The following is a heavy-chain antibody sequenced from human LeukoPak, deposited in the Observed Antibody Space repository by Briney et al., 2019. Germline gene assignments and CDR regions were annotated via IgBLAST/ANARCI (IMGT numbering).Heavy chain of an antibody. V-gene: IGHV1-46*01. Sequence: ASVKVSCKASGYTFTSYYMHWVRQAPGQGLEWMGIINPSGGSTSYAQKFQGRVTMTRDISTSTVYMDLRSLRSEDTAVYYCARDRVLVWFGEFDYWGQGTMVTVSS. CDR1: GYTFTSYY. CDR2: INPSGGST. CDR3: ARDRVLVWFGEFDY. D-gene: IGHD3-10*01. J-gene: IGHJ4*02.